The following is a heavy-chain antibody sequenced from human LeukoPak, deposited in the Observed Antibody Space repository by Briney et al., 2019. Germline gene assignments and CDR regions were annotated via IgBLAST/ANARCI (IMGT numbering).Heavy chain of an antibody. V-gene: IGHV3-48*02. CDR2: ITASGTAM. J-gene: IGHJ4*02. CDR1: GFTFDDYA. D-gene: IGHD1-26*01. Sequence: PGRSLRLSCVASGFTFDDYAMNWVRQAPGKGLEWVSHITASGTAMFYADSVKGRFTISRDNAKNSLYLQMNSLRDEDTAVYYCASSGSYRFDYWGQGTLVTVSS. CDR3: ASSGSYRFDY.